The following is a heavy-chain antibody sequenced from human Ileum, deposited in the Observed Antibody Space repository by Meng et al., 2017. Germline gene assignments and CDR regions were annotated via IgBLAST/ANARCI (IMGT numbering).Heavy chain of an antibody. Sequence: ASVKVSCKASGYIFTAYYVHWIRQAPGQGLEWIGWIYPNGGGTIYSQKFQGRVTMTSDTSINTAYMELSGLTFEDTAIYFCGTIEGGPGTTWGQGTLVTVSS. D-gene: IGHD1-14*01. CDR2: IYPNGGGT. CDR3: GTIEGGPGTT. V-gene: IGHV1-2*02. J-gene: IGHJ4*02. CDR1: GYIFTAYY.